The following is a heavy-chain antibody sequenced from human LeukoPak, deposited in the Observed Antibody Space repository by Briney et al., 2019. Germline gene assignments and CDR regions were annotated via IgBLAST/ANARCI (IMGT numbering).Heavy chain of an antibody. V-gene: IGHV3-9*03. CDR1: GFTFDDYA. J-gene: IGHJ4*02. Sequence: GRSLRPSCAASGFTFDDYAMHWVRQAPGKGLEWVSGISWNSGSVGYADSVKGRFTISRDNAKNSLYLQMNSLRAEDMALYYCAKDRGYSSGWYIDYWGQGNLVTVSS. CDR3: AKDRGYSSGWYIDY. D-gene: IGHD6-19*01. CDR2: ISWNSGSV.